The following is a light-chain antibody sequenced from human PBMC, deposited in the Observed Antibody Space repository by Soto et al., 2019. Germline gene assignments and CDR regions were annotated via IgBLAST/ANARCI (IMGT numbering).Light chain of an antibody. CDR2: GAS. J-gene: IGKJ2*01. Sequence: EIVFTQSPGTLSLSPGERATLSCRASQSVSINDLAWYQQKPGQAPRLLILGASTRASGIPAKFSGSGSGTEFTLSIGSLQSEDFAIYYCQQYDNWPPRWTFGQGTKVDNK. V-gene: IGKV3-15*01. CDR3: QQYDNWPPRWT. CDR1: QSVSIN.